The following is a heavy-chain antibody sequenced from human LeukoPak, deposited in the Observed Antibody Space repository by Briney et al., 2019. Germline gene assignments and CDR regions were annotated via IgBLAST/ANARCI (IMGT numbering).Heavy chain of an antibody. J-gene: IGHJ4*02. V-gene: IGHV4-59*12. Sequence: SETLSLTCTVFGGSLSTYYWSWIRQPPGKRLEWIGYIYYSGTTHYNPSLKSRVTMSVDTSRNQFSLKLISVTAADTAVYYCADDYGDWGQGTLVTVSS. CDR3: ADDYGD. D-gene: IGHD4-17*01. CDR2: IYYSGTT. CDR1: GGSLSTYY.